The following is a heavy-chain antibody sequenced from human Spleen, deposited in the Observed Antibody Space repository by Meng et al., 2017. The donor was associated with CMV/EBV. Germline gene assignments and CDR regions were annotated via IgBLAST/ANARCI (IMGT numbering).Heavy chain of an antibody. CDR1: GFIFSDYY. Sequence: GSGFIFSDYYMSWIRQAPGKGLEWVANRKQDGSEKYYVDSVKGRFTISRDNAKNSLYLQMNSLRAEDTAVYYCARELPDIVATIFDYWGQGTLVTVSS. V-gene: IGHV3-7*01. J-gene: IGHJ4*02. CDR2: RKQDGSEK. CDR3: ARELPDIVATIFDY. D-gene: IGHD5-12*01.